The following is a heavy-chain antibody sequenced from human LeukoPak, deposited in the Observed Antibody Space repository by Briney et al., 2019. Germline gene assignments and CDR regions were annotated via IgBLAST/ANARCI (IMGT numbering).Heavy chain of an antibody. V-gene: IGHV3-23*01. Sequence: GGSLRLSCAASGFPFSNYAMSWIRQAPGKGQEWVATVTAGGDTTYYGDSVKGRFTISRDNSKNTLSLQMNSLRGEDTAKYFCARVWYGELKVDVWGQGTTVTVSS. D-gene: IGHD3-10*01. CDR1: GFPFSNYA. CDR2: VTAGGDTT. CDR3: ARVWYGELKVDV. J-gene: IGHJ6*02.